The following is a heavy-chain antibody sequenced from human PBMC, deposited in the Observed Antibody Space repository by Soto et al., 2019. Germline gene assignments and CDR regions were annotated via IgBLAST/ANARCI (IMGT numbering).Heavy chain of an antibody. CDR1: GGSISSSSYY. Sequence: QLQLRESGPGLVKPSETLSLTCTVSGGSISSSSYYWGWIRQPTGKGLDWIGSVYFSGTTYYNPSLKSLVTISVDTSKNHFSLRLYSLTAADTAVYYCARQRLGPSERGSYLLDACDIWGQG. CDR3: ARQRLGPSERGSYLLDACDI. CDR2: VYFSGTT. V-gene: IGHV4-39*01. J-gene: IGHJ3*02. D-gene: IGHD2-15*01.